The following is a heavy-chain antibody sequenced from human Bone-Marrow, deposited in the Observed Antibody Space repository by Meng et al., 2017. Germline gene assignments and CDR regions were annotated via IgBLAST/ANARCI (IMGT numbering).Heavy chain of an antibody. J-gene: IGHJ4*02. CDR2: IWYDGSNK. D-gene: IGHD1-26*01. CDR1: GFTFSSYG. Sequence: GESLKISCAASGFTFSSYGMHWVRQAPGKGLEWVAVIWYDGSNKYYADSVKGRFTISRDNSKNTLYLQMNSLKTEDTAVYYCAREAPRGRYSGSYLLNYFDYWGQGTLVTVSS. V-gene: IGHV3-33*01. CDR3: AREAPRGRYSGSYLLNYFDY.